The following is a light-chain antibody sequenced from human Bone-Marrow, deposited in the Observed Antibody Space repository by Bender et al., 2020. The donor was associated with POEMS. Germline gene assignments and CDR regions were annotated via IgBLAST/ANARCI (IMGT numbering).Light chain of an antibody. J-gene: IGLJ3*02. CDR2: NNS. V-gene: IGLV1-44*01. CDR1: SSKFGSYP. CDR3: ATWDDSLNGWV. Sequence: QSVLTQPPSASGTPGQRVTISCSGSSSKFGSYPVNWYQQLPGAAPKLVIFNNSQRPSGVPDRFSGSNSGTSASLATSGILSDEEADVYCATWDDSLNGWVFGGGTKLTVL.